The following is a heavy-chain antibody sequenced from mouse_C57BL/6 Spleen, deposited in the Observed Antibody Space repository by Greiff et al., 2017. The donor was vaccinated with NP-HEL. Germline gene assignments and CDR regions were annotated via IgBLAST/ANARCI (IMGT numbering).Heavy chain of an antibody. J-gene: IGHJ2*01. CDR1: GYTFTSYW. CDR3: GLYYFDY. Sequence: QVQLQQPGAELVKPWASVKLSCKASGYTFTSYWMQWVKQRPGQGLEWIGEIDPSDSYTNYNQKFKGKATLTVDTSSSTAYMQLSSLTSEDSAVYYCGLYYFDYWGQGTTLTVSS. V-gene: IGHV1-50*01. CDR2: IDPSDSYT.